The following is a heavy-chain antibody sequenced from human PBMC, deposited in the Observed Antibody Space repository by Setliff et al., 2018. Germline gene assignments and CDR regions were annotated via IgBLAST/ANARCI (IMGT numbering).Heavy chain of an antibody. D-gene: IGHD4-17*01. V-gene: IGHV3-33*01. CDR3: ARLRKDYGDYYYFDY. Sequence: GGSLRLSCAASGFTFSSYAMHWVRQAPGKGLDWVAYIWYDGSDKYYVDSVKGRFTISRDNAKNSLYLQMNSLRAEDTAVYYCARLRKDYGDYYYFDYWGQGTLVTVSS. CDR2: IWYDGSDK. J-gene: IGHJ4*02. CDR1: GFTFSSYA.